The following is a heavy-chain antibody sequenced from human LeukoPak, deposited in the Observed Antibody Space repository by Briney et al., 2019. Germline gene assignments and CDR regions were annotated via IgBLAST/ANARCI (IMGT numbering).Heavy chain of an antibody. V-gene: IGHV4-30-4*08. Sequence: SETLSLTCTVSGGFMRSGDYYWSWIRQPPGKGLEWIGYIYYSGITYYNPSLKSRVTISVDTSKDRFSLKLSSVTAADTAVYYCATHSSGYDSGNDAFDIWGQGTMVTVSS. J-gene: IGHJ3*02. CDR3: ATHSSGYDSGNDAFDI. CDR1: GGFMRSGDYY. D-gene: IGHD3-22*01. CDR2: IYYSGIT.